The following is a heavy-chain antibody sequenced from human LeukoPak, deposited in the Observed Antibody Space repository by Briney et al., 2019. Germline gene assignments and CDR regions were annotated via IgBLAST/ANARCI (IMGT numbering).Heavy chain of an antibody. CDR2: INPNSGGT. D-gene: IGHD6-6*01. CDR3: ALVAARRLLGHQGFDY. V-gene: IGHV1-2*02. CDR1: GGTFSSYA. Sequence: ASVKVSCKASGGTFSSYAISWVRQAPGQGLEWMGWINPNSGGTNYAQKFQGRVTMTRDTSISTAYMELSRLRSDDTTVYYCALVAARRLLGHQGFDYWGQGTLVTVSS. J-gene: IGHJ4*02.